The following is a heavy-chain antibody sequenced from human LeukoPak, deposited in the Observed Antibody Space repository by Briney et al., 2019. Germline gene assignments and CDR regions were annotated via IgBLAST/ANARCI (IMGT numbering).Heavy chain of an antibody. J-gene: IGHJ4*02. D-gene: IGHD5-18*01. CDR2: ISSSGSTK. CDR1: GFTSSSYE. Sequence: PGGSLRLSCAASGFTSSSYEMNWVRQAPGKGLEWVSYISSSGSTKHYADSVKGRFTISRDNAKNSLYLQMNSLRAEDTAVYYCARVLGGYSYGYLGYYFDYWGQGTLVTVSS. CDR3: ARVLGGYSYGYLGYYFDY. V-gene: IGHV3-48*03.